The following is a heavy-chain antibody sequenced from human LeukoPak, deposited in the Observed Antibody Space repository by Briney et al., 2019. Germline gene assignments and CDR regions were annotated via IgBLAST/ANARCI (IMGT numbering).Heavy chain of an antibody. D-gene: IGHD3-3*01. V-gene: IGHV3-7*01. CDR1: GGSISSSSYY. J-gene: IGHJ1*01. CDR2: IKQDGSEK. CDR3: ARDGGRDLWSGYRD. Sequence: ETLCLTCTVSGGSISSSSYYWGWIRQAPGKGLEWVANIKQDGSEKYYVDSVRGRFTISRDNAKNSLDLQMNSLRVEDTAVYYCARDGGRDLWSGYRDWGQGTLVTVAS.